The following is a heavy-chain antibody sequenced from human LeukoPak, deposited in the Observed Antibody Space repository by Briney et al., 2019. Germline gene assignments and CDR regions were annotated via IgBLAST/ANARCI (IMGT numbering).Heavy chain of an antibody. Sequence: GGSLRLSCVASGFTLRSYDMHWVRQATGKGLEWVSTIGTVGDTYYSGSVKGRFTISRENAKNSLYLQMNSLRAGDTAVYYCARDSGFTMVRGAIDPWGQGTLVTVSS. CDR3: ARDSGFTMVRGAIDP. CDR1: GFTLRSYD. J-gene: IGHJ5*02. CDR2: IGTVGDT. D-gene: IGHD3-10*01. V-gene: IGHV3-13*01.